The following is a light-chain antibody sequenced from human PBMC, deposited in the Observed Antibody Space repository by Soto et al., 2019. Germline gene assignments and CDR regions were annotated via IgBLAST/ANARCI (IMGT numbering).Light chain of an antibody. CDR3: QQLNSYPPT. J-gene: IGKJ3*01. Sequence: IQLTQSPSSLSASVGDRVTITCRASQGISSYLAWYQQKPGKAPKLLIYAASTLQSGVPSRSSGSGSGTDFTLTISSLQPEYFATYYCQQLNSYPPTFGPGTKVDIK. V-gene: IGKV1-9*01. CDR2: AAS. CDR1: QGISSY.